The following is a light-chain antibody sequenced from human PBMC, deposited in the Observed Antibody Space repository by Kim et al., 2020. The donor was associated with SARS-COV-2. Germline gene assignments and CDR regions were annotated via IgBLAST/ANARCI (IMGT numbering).Light chain of an antibody. J-gene: IGLJ2*01. V-gene: IGLV3-1*01. Sequence: YELTQPPSVSVSPGQTASITCSGDKLGDKYACWYQQKPGHSPVLVIYQDSKRPSGIPERFSGSNSGNTATLTISGTQAMDEADYYCQAWDSSTVVFGGGTQLTVL. CDR3: QAWDSSTVV. CDR1: KLGDKY. CDR2: QDS.